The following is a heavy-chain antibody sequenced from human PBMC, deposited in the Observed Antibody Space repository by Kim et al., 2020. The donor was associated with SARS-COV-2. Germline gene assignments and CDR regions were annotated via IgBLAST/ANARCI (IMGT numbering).Heavy chain of an antibody. J-gene: IGHJ4*02. D-gene: IGHD3-22*01. Sequence: GESLKISCKGSGYSFTSYWIGWVRQMPGKGLEWMGIIYPGDSDTRYSPSFQGQVTISADKSISTAYLQWSSLKASDTAMYYCATFTYYYDSSGYLFDYWGQGTLVTVSS. V-gene: IGHV5-51*01. CDR2: IYPGDSDT. CDR3: ATFTYYYDSSGYLFDY. CDR1: GYSFTSYW.